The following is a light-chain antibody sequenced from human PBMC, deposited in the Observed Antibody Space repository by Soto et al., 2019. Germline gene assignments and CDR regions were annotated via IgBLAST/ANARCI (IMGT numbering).Light chain of an antibody. V-gene: IGLV2-14*01. CDR3: TSYTSASSYV. Sequence: QSALTQPASVSGSPGQSITISCTGTSTDVGRYNYVSWYQQHPGKAPKLMVYDVSNRPSWVSNRFSGSKSGITASLTISGLQAEDEADYYCTSYTSASSYVFGTGTKLTVL. J-gene: IGLJ1*01. CDR1: STDVGRYNY. CDR2: DVS.